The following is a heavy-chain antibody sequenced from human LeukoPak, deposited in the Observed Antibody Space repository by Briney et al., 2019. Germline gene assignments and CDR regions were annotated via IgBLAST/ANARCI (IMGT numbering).Heavy chain of an antibody. J-gene: IGHJ4*02. Sequence: PGGSLRLSCAASGFTFTNAWMSWVRQAPGKGLEWVGRIKSKTDGGATDYAAPVKGRFTISRDDSENTLYLQMDSLKTEDTAVYHCVTDSTIIPIAYDRGDYWGFIDYWGRGTLVTVSS. CDR3: VTDSTIIPIAYDRGDYWGFIDY. CDR2: IKSKTDGGAT. D-gene: IGHD3-22*01. CDR1: GFTFTNAW. V-gene: IGHV3-15*01.